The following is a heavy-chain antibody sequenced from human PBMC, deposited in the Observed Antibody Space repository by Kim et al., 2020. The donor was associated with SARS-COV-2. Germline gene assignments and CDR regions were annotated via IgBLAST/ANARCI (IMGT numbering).Heavy chain of an antibody. D-gene: IGHD4-4*01. V-gene: IGHV3-23*01. CDR3: AKDWPPTPTVNTPYHFDY. Sequence: GGSLRLSCAASGFTFSNYAMSWVRQAPGKGLQWVSTISGSDGTTYYADSEKGRFTISRDNSNNTLSLQMNSLRAEDTAVYFCAKDWPPTPTVNTPYHFDYWGQGTLVTVSS. CDR2: ISGSDGTT. CDR1: GFTFSNYA. J-gene: IGHJ4*02.